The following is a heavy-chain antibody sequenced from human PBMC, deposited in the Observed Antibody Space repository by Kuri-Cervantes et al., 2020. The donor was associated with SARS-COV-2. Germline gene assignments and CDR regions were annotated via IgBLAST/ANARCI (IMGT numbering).Heavy chain of an antibody. D-gene: IGHD3-22*01. CDR1: GFTFSSYW. J-gene: IGHJ6*03. CDR2: IDQDGSEQ. CDR3: SCGGAYYYDSSASRGDYYYYMDV. Sequence: GESLKISCAASGFTFSSYWMSWVRQAPGKGLEWVANIDQDGSEQYYVDSVKGRFSISRDNAKKSLYLQMNSLRAEDTAVYYSSCGGAYYYDSSASRGDYYYYMDVWGKGTTVTVSS. V-gene: IGHV3-7*01.